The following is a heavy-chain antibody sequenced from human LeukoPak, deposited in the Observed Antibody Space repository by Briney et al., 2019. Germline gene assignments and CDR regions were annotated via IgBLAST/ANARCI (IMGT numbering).Heavy chain of an antibody. CDR3: AREVVQSNRHVDY. D-gene: IGHD4-11*01. CDR2: ISVYNGNT. Sequence: ASVKVSCKASGYTFTSYGISWVRQAPGQGLEWMGWISVYNGNTNYAQNLQGRVTMTTDTSTSTACMELRSLRSDDTAVYYCAREVVQSNRHVDYWGQGTLVTVSS. V-gene: IGHV1-18*01. CDR1: GYTFTSYG. J-gene: IGHJ4*02.